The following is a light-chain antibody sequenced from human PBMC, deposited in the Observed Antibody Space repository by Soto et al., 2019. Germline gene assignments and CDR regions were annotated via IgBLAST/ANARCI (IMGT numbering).Light chain of an antibody. CDR1: QDIKKN. J-gene: IGKJ5*01. CDR2: DAS. Sequence: MTHSPSSLSASLKQRFTITFEASQDIKKNVNWYQQKPGKVPKVLIYDASTLETGVPSRFSGSGSETEFTLTISCLQSEDIATYFCQEFHDLPITFGQGTLLE. V-gene: IGKV1-33*01. CDR3: QEFHDLPIT.